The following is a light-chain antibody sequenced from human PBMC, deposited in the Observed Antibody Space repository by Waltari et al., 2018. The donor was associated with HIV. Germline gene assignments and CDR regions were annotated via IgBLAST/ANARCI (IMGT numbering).Light chain of an antibody. V-gene: IGKV1-5*03. CDR3: QQYQSYSLT. J-gene: IGKJ5*01. Sequence: DSQRTQTPPTMSASMRDRVAITCRSSQSISSWLAWYQQQPGRAPKLLIYKTSSLHSGVPSRFSGSGSGTEFSLTISSLQPDDFTTYYCQQYQSYSLTFGQGTRLEMK. CDR1: QSISSW. CDR2: KTS.